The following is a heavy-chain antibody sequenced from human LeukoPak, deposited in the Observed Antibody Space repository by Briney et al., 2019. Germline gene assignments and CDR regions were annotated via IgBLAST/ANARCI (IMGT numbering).Heavy chain of an antibody. CDR2: INPNSGGT. V-gene: IGHV1-2*02. Sequence: AASVKVSCKASGYTFTGYYMHWVRQAPGQGLEWMGWINPNSGGTNYAQKFQGRVTMTRDTSFSTAYMELSRLRSDDTAVYYCVGKAPTYYYYGMDVWGQGTTVTVSS. CDR1: GYTFTGYY. CDR3: VGKAPTYYYYGMDV. D-gene: IGHD4-23*01. J-gene: IGHJ6*02.